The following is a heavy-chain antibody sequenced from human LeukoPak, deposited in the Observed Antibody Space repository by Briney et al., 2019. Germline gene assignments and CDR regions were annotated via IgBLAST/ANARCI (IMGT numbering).Heavy chain of an antibody. V-gene: IGHV1-69*13. D-gene: IGHD6-19*01. Sequence: SVKVSCKASGGTFSSYAISWVRQAPGQGLEWMGGIIPIFDTANYAQKFQGRVTITADESTSTAYMELSSLRSEDTAVYYCARDLNTGAVAGRDYFDYWGQGTLVTVSS. CDR1: GGTFSSYA. J-gene: IGHJ4*02. CDR2: IIPIFDTA. CDR3: ARDLNTGAVAGRDYFDY.